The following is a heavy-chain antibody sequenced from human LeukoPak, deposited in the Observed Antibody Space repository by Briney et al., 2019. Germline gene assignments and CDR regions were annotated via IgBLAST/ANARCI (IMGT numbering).Heavy chain of an antibody. Sequence: PSETLSVTCTVSGGSIIGHYWNWIRQSPEKGLEWIGYIYDSGTANYNPSLKSRVAISIDTSKNHFSLSLNSLTPADTAIYLCARKNFYPYWYFDVWGRGTLVTASS. V-gene: IGHV4-59*08. D-gene: IGHD3-3*01. J-gene: IGHJ2*01. CDR2: IYDSGTA. CDR1: GGSIIGHY. CDR3: ARKNFYPYWYFDV.